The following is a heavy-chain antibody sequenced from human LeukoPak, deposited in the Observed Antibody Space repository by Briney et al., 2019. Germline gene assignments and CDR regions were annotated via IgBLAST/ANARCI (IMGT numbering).Heavy chain of an antibody. D-gene: IGHD1-26*01. CDR3: AGSGSYQGAFDI. J-gene: IGHJ3*02. CDR2: INHSGST. Sequence: SETLSLTCTVSGGSISSSSYYWGWIRQPPGKGLEWIGEINHSGSTNYNPSLKSRVTISLDTSKNQFSLKLSSVTAADTAVYYCAGSGSYQGAFDIWGQGTMVTVSS. CDR1: GGSISSSSYY. V-gene: IGHV4-39*07.